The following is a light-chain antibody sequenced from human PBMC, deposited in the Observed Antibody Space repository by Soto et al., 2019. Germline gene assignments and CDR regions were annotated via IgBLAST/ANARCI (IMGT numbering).Light chain of an antibody. CDR3: QQSYTSWWT. V-gene: IGKV1-39*01. J-gene: IGKJ1*01. CDR1: QSISTH. Sequence: DIQMTQSPSSLSASVGDRVSITCRASQSISTHLSWYQQKPGKAPKLLIDAASSLQSWVPPRFTGSGSGTDFTLAISSLQPEDFATYYCQQSYTSWWTFGPGTKVEIK. CDR2: AAS.